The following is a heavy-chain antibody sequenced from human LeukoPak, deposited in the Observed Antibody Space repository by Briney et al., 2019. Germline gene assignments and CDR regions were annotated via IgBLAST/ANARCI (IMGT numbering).Heavy chain of an antibody. CDR1: GGSFSGYY. CDR2: INHSGST. Sequence: SETLSLTCALYGGSFSGYYWSWIRQPPGKGLEWVGEINHSGSTNYNPSLKSRVTISVDTSKNQFSLKLSSVTAADTAVYYCARGEVIISCWGQGTLVTVSS. D-gene: IGHD3-10*01. CDR3: ARGEVIISC. V-gene: IGHV4-34*01. J-gene: IGHJ4*02.